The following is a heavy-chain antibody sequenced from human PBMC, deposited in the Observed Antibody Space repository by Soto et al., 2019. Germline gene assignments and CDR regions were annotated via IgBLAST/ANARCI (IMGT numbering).Heavy chain of an antibody. CDR3: ARESPAAGGLKYFDL. J-gene: IGHJ2*01. CDR1: GYTFTDYF. Sequence: ASVKVSCKSSGYTFTDYFLHWVRQAPGQGLEWMSWINPNSGKTKYAQNFQGRVTMTSDTSVSTVYLEVSSLRFDDTAVYYCARESPAAGGLKYFDLWGRGTLVTVSS. CDR2: INPNSGKT. V-gene: IGHV1-2*02. D-gene: IGHD2-15*01.